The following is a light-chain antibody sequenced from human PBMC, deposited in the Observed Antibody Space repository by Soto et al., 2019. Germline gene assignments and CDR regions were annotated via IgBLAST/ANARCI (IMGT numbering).Light chain of an antibody. Sequence: QSVLSQPPSASGPPGQRVTISCSGGTSNLGRNSVNWYQQLPGTAPKLLIYTNNKRPSGVPDRFSGSKSGTSAALAISGLQSDDEADYYCSAWDDSLNGYVFGPGTQLTVL. CDR3: SAWDDSLNGYV. V-gene: IGLV1-44*01. J-gene: IGLJ1*01. CDR1: TSNLGRNS. CDR2: TNN.